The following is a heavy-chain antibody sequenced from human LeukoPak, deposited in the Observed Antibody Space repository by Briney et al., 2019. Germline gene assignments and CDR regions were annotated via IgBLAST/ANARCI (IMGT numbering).Heavy chain of an antibody. Sequence: GSLRLSCAASRFIFSEYAMDWVRQAPGKGLEWVAAIGASGTSKYYAASVEGRFTISRDSSKETLYLQMDSLRADDTAVYFCAKSPYYDSSGDAFEIWGQGTLVTVSS. J-gene: IGHJ3*02. V-gene: IGHV3-23*01. CDR1: RFIFSEYA. CDR2: IGASGTSK. CDR3: AKSPYYDSSGDAFEI. D-gene: IGHD3-22*01.